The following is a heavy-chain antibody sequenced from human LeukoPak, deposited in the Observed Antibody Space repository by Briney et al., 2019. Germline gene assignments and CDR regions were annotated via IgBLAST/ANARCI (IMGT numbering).Heavy chain of an antibody. CDR1: GFTFTDAW. J-gene: IGHJ4*02. Sequence: GGSLRLSCAASGFTFTDAWMNWVRQAPGKGLEWVAVIWYDGSNKYYADSVKGRFTISRDNSKNTLYLQMNSLRAEDTAVYYCARDLLYSSSWSRAYFDYWGQGTLVTVSS. CDR2: IWYDGSNK. V-gene: IGHV3-33*08. CDR3: ARDLLYSSSWSRAYFDY. D-gene: IGHD6-13*01.